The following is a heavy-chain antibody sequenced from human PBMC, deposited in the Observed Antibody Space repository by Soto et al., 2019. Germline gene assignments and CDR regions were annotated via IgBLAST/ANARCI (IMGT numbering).Heavy chain of an antibody. CDR2: ISGAGDST. V-gene: IGHV3-23*01. D-gene: IGHD4-17*01. CDR1: GFTFSSYA. Sequence: EVQLLESGGGLVQPGGSLRLSCAASGFTFSSYAMNWVRQAPGKGPEWVSFISGAGDSTYYADSVKGRSTISRDNFRNKLYLQMNSLRAEDTAIYSCAKRAGDGYLDYWGQGTLVTVSS. J-gene: IGHJ4*02. CDR3: AKRAGDGYLDY.